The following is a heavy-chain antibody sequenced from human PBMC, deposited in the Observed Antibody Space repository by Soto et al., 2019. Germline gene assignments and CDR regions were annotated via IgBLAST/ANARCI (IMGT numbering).Heavy chain of an antibody. CDR3: ARYFYDSSGYYGLYYFDY. V-gene: IGHV4-59*08. CDR2: IYYSGST. CDR1: GGSISSYY. J-gene: IGHJ4*02. Sequence: SETLSLTCXVSGGSISSYYWSWIRQPPGKGLEWIGYIYYSGSTNYNPSLKSRVTISVDTSKNQFSLKLSSVTAADTAVYYCARYFYDSSGYYGLYYFDYWGQGTLVTVSS. D-gene: IGHD3-22*01.